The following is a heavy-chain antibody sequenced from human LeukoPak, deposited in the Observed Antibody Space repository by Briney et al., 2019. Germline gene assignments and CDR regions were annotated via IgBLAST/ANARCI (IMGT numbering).Heavy chain of an antibody. D-gene: IGHD6-6*01. CDR2: IYYSGST. CDR1: GGSISSSSYY. V-gene: IGHV4-39*07. Sequence: SETLSLTCTVSGGSISSSSYYWGWIRQPPGKGLEWIGSIYYSGSTYYNPSLKSRVTISQDTSKNQVSLKLSSVTAADTAVYYCARDTRYSSSAHVFDIWGQGTMVTVSS. CDR3: ARDTRYSSSAHVFDI. J-gene: IGHJ3*02.